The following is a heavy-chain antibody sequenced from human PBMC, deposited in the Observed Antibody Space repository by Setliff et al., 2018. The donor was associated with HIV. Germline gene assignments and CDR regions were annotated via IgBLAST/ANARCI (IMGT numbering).Heavy chain of an antibody. J-gene: IGHJ3*02. D-gene: IGHD3-10*01. CDR2: IIPILGIA. Sequence: SVKVSCKASGGTFSIYTITWVRQAPGQGLEWMGRIIPILGIADYALKFQGRVSISADKSTSTAYMELSSLRSEDTAVFYCARAPSLVHDAFDIWGQGTMVTVSS. CDR1: GGTFSIYT. V-gene: IGHV1-69*02. CDR3: ARAPSLVHDAFDI.